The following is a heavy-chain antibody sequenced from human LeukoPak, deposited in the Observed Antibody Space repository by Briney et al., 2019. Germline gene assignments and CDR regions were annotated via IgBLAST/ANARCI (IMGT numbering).Heavy chain of an antibody. CDR2: INTDGSST. Sequence: GGSLRLSCAASGFTFSSYWMHWVRQAPGKGLVWVSRINTDGSSTSYADSVKGRLTISRDNAKNTLYLQMNSLRAEDTAVYYCARPPNSGAAPYYYMDVWGKGTMVTVSS. CDR3: ARPPNSGAAPYYYMDV. CDR1: GFTFSSYW. V-gene: IGHV3-74*01. D-gene: IGHD6-13*01. J-gene: IGHJ6*03.